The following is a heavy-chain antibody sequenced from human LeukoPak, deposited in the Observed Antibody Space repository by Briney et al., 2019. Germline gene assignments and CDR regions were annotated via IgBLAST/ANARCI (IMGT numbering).Heavy chain of an antibody. CDR2: INHSGST. J-gene: IGHJ6*03. CDR3: ARGVRDYMDV. Sequence: SETLSLTCAVYGGSFSGYYWSWIRRPPGKGLEWIGEINHSGSTNYNPSLKSRVTISVDTSKNQFSLKLSSVTAADTAVYYCARGVRDYMDVWGKGTTVTVSS. CDR1: GGSFSGYY. V-gene: IGHV4-34*01.